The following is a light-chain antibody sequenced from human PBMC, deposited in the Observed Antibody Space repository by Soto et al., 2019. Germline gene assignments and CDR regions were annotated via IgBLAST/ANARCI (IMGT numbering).Light chain of an antibody. Sequence: IQLTQSPSSLPASVGDRVTITCRASQGITTYLAWYQQKPGKAPKLLIYAASALQSGVPSRFSGSGSGTDFTLTISSLQPDDFATYFCQQYNSYSPWTFGQGTKVDI. V-gene: IGKV1-9*01. CDR1: QGITTY. CDR2: AAS. CDR3: QQYNSYSPWT. J-gene: IGKJ1*01.